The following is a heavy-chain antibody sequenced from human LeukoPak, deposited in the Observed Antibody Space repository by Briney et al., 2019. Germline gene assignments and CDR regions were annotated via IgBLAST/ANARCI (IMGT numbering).Heavy chain of an antibody. Sequence: PGESLQISCKGSGYIFTSYWIHWVRQLPGKGLEWMGIIYPGDSDTRYSPSFQGQVTISADKSISTAYLQWSSLKASDTAMYYCARPDYGDYVLDYWGQGTLVTVSS. V-gene: IGHV5-51*01. CDR3: ARPDYGDYVLDY. CDR1: GYIFTSYW. J-gene: IGHJ4*02. D-gene: IGHD4-17*01. CDR2: IYPGDSDT.